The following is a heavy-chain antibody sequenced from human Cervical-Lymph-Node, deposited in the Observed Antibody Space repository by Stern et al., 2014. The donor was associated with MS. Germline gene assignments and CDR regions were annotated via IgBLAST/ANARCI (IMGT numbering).Heavy chain of an antibody. CDR1: GYRFTSYW. D-gene: IGHD1-26*01. V-gene: IGHV5-51*01. CDR3: ARRSTTYFDS. J-gene: IGHJ4*02. Sequence: VQLVESGAEAKKPGESLKISCEGSGYRFTSYWIAWVRQVPGRGLEWMGIIYAGDSDVRYSPSFQGQVTISVDTSITTAYTQWNSLKASDTAMYYCARRSTTYFDSWGQGTLVTVSS. CDR2: IYAGDSDV.